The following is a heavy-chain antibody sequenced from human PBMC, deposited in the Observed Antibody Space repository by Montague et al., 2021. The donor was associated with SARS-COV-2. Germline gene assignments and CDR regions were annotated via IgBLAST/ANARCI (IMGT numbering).Heavy chain of an antibody. J-gene: IGHJ6*02. V-gene: IGHV3-30*04. CDR1: GFTFSSYA. CDR2: ISHEGSYK. CDR3: ARDLESTGYFDPYYYHGMDV. D-gene: IGHD3-9*01. Sequence: SMRLSCAASGFTFSSYALHWVRQAPGKGLEWVADISHEGSYKYYADSVKGRFTVSRDNSRNTLYLDMNSLRAEDTALYYYARDLESTGYFDPYYYHGMDVWGQGTTVTVSS.